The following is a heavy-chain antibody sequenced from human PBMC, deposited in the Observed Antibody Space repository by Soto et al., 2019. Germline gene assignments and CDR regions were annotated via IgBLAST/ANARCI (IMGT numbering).Heavy chain of an antibody. Sequence: SVKVSCKASGGTFSSYAISWVRQAPGQGLEWMGGIIPIFGTANYAQKFQGRVTITADESTSTAYMELSSLRSEDTAVYYCARSGPAGQLVFWGLYYYGMDVWGQGTTVTVSS. V-gene: IGHV1-69*13. J-gene: IGHJ6*02. CDR2: IIPIFGTA. CDR3: ARSGPAGQLVFWGLYYYGMDV. CDR1: GGTFSSYA. D-gene: IGHD6-6*01.